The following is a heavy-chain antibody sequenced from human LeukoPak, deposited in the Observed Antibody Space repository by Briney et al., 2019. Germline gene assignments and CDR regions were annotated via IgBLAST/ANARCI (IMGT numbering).Heavy chain of an antibody. J-gene: IGHJ6*02. CDR1: GRSISSSSCH. V-gene: IGHV4-39*02. CDR3: ARDRIVGVERPVDV. CDR2: IYYGGST. D-gene: IGHD1-26*01. Sequence: SQTLSLTCTVSGRSISSSSCHWGWIRQSPGKGLEWIGNIYYGGSTYYNPSLQSRVTISVDTSKNQFSLKLGSVTAADTAVYYCARDRIVGVERPVDVWGQGTTVTVSS.